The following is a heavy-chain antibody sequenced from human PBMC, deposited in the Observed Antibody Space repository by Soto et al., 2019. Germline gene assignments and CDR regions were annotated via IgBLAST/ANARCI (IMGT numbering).Heavy chain of an antibody. V-gene: IGHV3-33*01. D-gene: IGHD3-16*01. CDR2: IWYDGSNK. CDR1: GFTFISYG. CDR3: ARRWGYDAFDI. Sequence: GGSLRLSCASSGFTFISYGMHWVRQAPGKGLEWVAVIWYDGSNKYYADSVKGRFTISRDNSKNTLYLQMNSLRAEDTAVHYCARRWGYDAFDIWGQGTMVTVSS. J-gene: IGHJ3*02.